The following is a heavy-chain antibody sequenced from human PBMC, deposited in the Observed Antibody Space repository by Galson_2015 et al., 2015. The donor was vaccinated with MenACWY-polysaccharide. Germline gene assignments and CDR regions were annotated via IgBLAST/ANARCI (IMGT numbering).Heavy chain of an antibody. CDR3: ATRSIAAAGTLRD. CDR2: ISGSGGST. J-gene: IGHJ4*02. CDR1: GFTFSSYA. Sequence: SLRHSCAASGFTFSSYAMSWVRQAPGKGLEWVSAISGSGGSTYYADSVKGRFTISRDNSKNTLYLQMNSLRAEDTAVYYCATRSIAAAGTLRDWGQGTLVTVSS. D-gene: IGHD6-13*01. V-gene: IGHV3-23*01.